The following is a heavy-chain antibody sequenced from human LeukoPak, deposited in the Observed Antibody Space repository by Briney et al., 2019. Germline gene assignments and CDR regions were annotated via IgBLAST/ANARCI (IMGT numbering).Heavy chain of an antibody. CDR3: ARATPWAIDY. V-gene: IGHV4-34*01. J-gene: IGHJ4*02. D-gene: IGHD7-27*01. CDR2: INHSGST. Sequence: SETLSLTCAVYGGSFSGYYWSRIRQPLGKGLEWIGEINHSGSTNYNPSLKSRVTISVDTSKNQFSLKLSSVTAADTAVYYCARATPWAIDYWGQGTLVTVSS. CDR1: GGSFSGYY.